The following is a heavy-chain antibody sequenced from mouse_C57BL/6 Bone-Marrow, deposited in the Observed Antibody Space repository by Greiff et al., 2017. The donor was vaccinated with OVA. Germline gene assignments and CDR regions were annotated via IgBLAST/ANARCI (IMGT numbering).Heavy chain of an antibody. V-gene: IGHV1-64*01. CDR3: ANYYSNYDYYAMDY. Sequence: QVQLKQPGAELVKPGASVKLSCKASGYTFTSYWMHWVKQRPGQGLEWIGMIHPNSGSTNYNEKFKSKATLTVDKSSSTAYMQLSSLTSEDSAVYYCANYYSNYDYYAMDYWGQGTSVTVSS. J-gene: IGHJ4*01. CDR2: IHPNSGST. CDR1: GYTFTSYW. D-gene: IGHD2-5*01.